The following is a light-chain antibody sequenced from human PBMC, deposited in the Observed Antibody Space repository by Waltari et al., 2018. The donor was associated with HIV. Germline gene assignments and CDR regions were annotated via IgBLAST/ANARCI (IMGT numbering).Light chain of an antibody. J-gene: IGLJ2*01. Sequence: QSVLTQPPSVSGAPGQRVTISCTGSSSNIGAGYAVHWYQQLPGTAPKLLIYGNSNRPSGLPDRFSGSKSGTSASLAITGLLAEDEADYYCQSYDSSLSGKVVFGGGTKLTVL. CDR3: QSYDSSLSGKVV. CDR1: SSNIGAGYA. CDR2: GNS. V-gene: IGLV1-40*01.